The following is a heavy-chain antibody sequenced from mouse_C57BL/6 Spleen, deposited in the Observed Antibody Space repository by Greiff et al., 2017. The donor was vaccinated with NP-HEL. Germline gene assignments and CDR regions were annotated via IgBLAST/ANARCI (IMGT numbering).Heavy chain of an antibody. CDR3: ARHEGSSGSYAMDY. CDR2: ISNGGGST. CDR1: GFTFSDYY. J-gene: IGHJ4*01. Sequence: DVMLVESGGGLVQPGGSLKLSCAASGFTFSDYYMYWVRQTPEKRLEWVAYISNGGGSTYYPDTVKGRFTISRDNAKNTLYLQMSRLKSEDTAMYYCARHEGSSGSYAMDYWGQGTSVTVSS. V-gene: IGHV5-12*01. D-gene: IGHD3-2*02.